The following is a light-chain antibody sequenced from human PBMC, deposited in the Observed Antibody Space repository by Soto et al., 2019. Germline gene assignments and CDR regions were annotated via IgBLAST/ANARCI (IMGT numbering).Light chain of an antibody. V-gene: IGKV3-20*01. CDR3: QQYGSSLYT. CDR2: GAS. CDR1: QSVSSSY. J-gene: IGKJ2*01. Sequence: IVLTQSPATLSLSPGERATLSCRASQSVSSSYLAWYKQNPGQAHRLLIYGASSRATGIPDRFSGSGPGTDFTLTINRLEPEDFEVYYCQQYGSSLYTFGQGTKVDIK.